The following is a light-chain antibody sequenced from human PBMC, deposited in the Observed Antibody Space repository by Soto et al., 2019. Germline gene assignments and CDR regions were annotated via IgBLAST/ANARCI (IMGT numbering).Light chain of an antibody. V-gene: IGLV2-8*01. J-gene: IGLJ2*01. CDR1: SSDVGGYNY. CDR3: SSFAGSFSVV. Sequence: QSVLTQPPSASGSPGQSVTISCTGTSSDVGGYNYVSWYQQHPGKAPKLMIYDVSKRPSGVPDRFSGSKSGNTASLTISGLQAEDEADYYCSSFAGSFSVVFGGGTKLTVL. CDR2: DVS.